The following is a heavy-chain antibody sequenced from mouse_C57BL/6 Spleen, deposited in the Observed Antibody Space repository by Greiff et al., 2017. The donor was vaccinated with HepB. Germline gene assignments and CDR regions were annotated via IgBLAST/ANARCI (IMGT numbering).Heavy chain of an antibody. CDR1: GYTFTSYW. CDR2: IYPGSGSN. Sequence: QVQLQQPGAELVKPGASVKMSCKASGYTFTSYWITWVKQRPGQGLEWIGDIYPGSGSNNYNEKFKSKATLTVDTSSSTAYMQLSSLTSEDSAVYYCANYGSSSYAMDYWGQGTSVTVSS. V-gene: IGHV1-55*01. CDR3: ANYGSSSYAMDY. D-gene: IGHD1-1*01. J-gene: IGHJ4*01.